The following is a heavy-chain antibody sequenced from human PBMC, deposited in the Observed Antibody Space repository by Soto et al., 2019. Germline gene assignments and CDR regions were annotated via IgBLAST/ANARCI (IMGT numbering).Heavy chain of an antibody. CDR2: ISWNSGSI. Sequence: GGSLRLSCAASGFTFDDYAMHWVRQAPGKGLEWVSGISWNSGSIGYADSVKGRFTISRDNAKNSLYLQMNSLRAGDTALYYCAKAAMSGHWRDNYFDYWGQGTLVTVSS. J-gene: IGHJ4*02. V-gene: IGHV3-9*01. D-gene: IGHD2-2*01. CDR1: GFTFDDYA. CDR3: AKAAMSGHWRDNYFDY.